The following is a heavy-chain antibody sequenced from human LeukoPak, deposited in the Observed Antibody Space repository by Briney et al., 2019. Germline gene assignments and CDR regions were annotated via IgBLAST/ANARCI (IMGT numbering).Heavy chain of an antibody. CDR3: ARDPLNGALDI. CDR2: MNPDGSKI. CDR1: GFSFSDSW. J-gene: IGHJ3*02. Sequence: GGSLRLSCSASGFSFSDSWMSWVRHVPGKGLEWLADMNPDGSKIVYVDSVKGRFTISRNNAKNSLFLQMDGPRAEDTAVYFCARDPLNGALDIWGQGTLVTVSS. V-gene: IGHV3-7*01.